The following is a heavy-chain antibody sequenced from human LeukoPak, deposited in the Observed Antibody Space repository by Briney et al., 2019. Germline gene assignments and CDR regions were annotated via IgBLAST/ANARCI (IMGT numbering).Heavy chain of an antibody. CDR1: GFSLSNYA. Sequence: PGGSLRLSCAASGFSLSNYAMHWVRQAPGMGLEFVSVISKNGGSTFYANSVKGRFTISRDNSKNTLYLQMGSLRTEDTAIYYCARDLGYYDPSGYYTWGSVWGKGTTVTVSS. D-gene: IGHD3-22*01. CDR3: ARDLGYYDPSGYYTWGSV. CDR2: ISKNGGST. V-gene: IGHV3-64*01. J-gene: IGHJ6*04.